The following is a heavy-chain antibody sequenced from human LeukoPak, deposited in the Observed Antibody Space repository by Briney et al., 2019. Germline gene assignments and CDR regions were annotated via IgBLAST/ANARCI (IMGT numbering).Heavy chain of an antibody. CDR3: AREWLATRRAFDI. J-gene: IGHJ3*02. CDR1: GLTVNSNY. V-gene: IGHV3-53*04. CDR2: IYSGGST. Sequence: PGGCLRLSCAASGLTVNSNYMSWVRQAPGKGLEWVSVIYSGGSTYYAASVKGRFTISRHNSKNTLYLQMNSLRGEDTAVYYCAREWLATRRAFDIWGQGTMVTLSS. D-gene: IGHD6-19*01.